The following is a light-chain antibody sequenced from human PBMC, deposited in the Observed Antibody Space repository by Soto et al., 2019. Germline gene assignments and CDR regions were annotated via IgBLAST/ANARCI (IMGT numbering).Light chain of an antibody. CDR2: EVS. J-gene: IGLJ2*01. CDR3: CSYAGSHVV. Sequence: QSALTQAASVSGSPGQSITISCTGTSSDVGSYNLVSWYQQHPGKAPKLMIYEVSKRPSGVSNRFSGSKSGNTASLTISGLQAEDEADYYCCSYAGSHVVFGGGTKLTVL. CDR1: SSDVGSYNL. V-gene: IGLV2-23*02.